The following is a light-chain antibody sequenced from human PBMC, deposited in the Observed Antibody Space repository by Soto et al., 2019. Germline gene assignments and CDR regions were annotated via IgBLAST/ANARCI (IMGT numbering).Light chain of an antibody. CDR3: QQRYNWPPLT. CDR2: DAS. CDR1: DTINIY. Sequence: EIVLTQSPGTLSLSPGERATLSCRASDTINIYLAWYQQKPGQAPRLLIYDASNRATGIPARFSGSGSGTDFTLTISSLEPEDFAIYYCQQRYNWPPLTFGQGTRLEIK. J-gene: IGKJ5*01. V-gene: IGKV3-11*01.